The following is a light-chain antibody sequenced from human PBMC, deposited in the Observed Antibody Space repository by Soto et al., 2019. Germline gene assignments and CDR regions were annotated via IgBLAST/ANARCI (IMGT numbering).Light chain of an antibody. CDR3: QQGYGFPLT. Sequence: DIQMTQSPSSVSAFVGDRVTITCRASQSIASQLAWYQQQPGKAPILLIYAASSLQSGVPTRFSGSASGTDFTLTITKLQPEDSADYDCQQGYGFPLTSGGGTKVEIK. CDR2: AAS. CDR1: QSIASQ. V-gene: IGKV1-12*01. J-gene: IGKJ4*01.